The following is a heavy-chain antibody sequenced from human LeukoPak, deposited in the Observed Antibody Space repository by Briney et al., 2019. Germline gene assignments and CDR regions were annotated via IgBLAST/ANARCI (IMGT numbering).Heavy chain of an antibody. Sequence: SETLSLTCAVYGGSFSGYYWSWIRQPAGKGLEWIGHICTSGSTNYNPSLKSRVTMSVDTSNNEFSLKLNTVTAADTAVYYCARTYDSPGYYSPDYYYMDVWGKGTTVTISS. CDR3: ARTYDSPGYYSPDYYYMDV. V-gene: IGHV4-59*10. J-gene: IGHJ6*03. CDR2: ICTSGST. CDR1: GGSFSGYY. D-gene: IGHD3-22*01.